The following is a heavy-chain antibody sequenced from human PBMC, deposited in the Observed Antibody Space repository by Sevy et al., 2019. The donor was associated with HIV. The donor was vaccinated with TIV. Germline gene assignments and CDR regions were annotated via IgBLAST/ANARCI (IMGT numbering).Heavy chain of an antibody. CDR2: ISYDGSNK. V-gene: IGHV3-30*04. CDR3: ARADSSGWYGKY. Sequence: GGSLRLSCAASGFTFSSYAMHWVRQAPGKGLEWVAVISYDGSNKYYADSVKGRFTISRDNSKNTLYLQMNSLRAEDTAVYYCARADSSGWYGKYWGQGTLVTVSS. J-gene: IGHJ4*02. CDR1: GFTFSSYA. D-gene: IGHD6-19*01.